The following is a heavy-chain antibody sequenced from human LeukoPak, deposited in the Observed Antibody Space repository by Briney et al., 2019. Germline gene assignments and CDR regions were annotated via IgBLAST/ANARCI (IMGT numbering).Heavy chain of an antibody. CDR1: GGSISSSSYY. CDR2: IYYSGST. CDR3: ARASWNDYNFDY. J-gene: IGHJ4*02. D-gene: IGHD1-1*01. V-gene: IGHV4-39*07. Sequence: SETLSLTCTVSGGSISSSSYYWGWIRQPPGKGLEWIGSIYYSGSTYYNPSLKSRVTISVDTSKNQFSLKLSSVTAADTAVYYCARASWNDYNFDYWGQGTLVTVSS.